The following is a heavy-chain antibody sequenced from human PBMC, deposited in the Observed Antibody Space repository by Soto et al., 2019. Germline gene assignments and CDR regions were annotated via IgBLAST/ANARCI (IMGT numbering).Heavy chain of an antibody. J-gene: IGHJ4*02. CDR1: GFTFSSYS. Sequence: EVQLVESGGGLVKPGGSLRLSCAASGFTFSSYSMNWVRQAPGKGLEWVSSIRSSSSYIYYADSVKGRFTITRDNAKNLLYLKMNSLRAEDTAVYYCARVDGYYYYSSGYYFDYWGQGALVTVSS. CDR3: ARVDGYYYYSSGYYFDY. D-gene: IGHD3-22*01. CDR2: IRSSSSYI. V-gene: IGHV3-21*01.